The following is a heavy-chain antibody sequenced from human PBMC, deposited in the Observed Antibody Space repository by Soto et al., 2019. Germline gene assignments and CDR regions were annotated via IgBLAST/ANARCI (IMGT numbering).Heavy chain of an antibody. Sequence: PGESLKISCKGSGYSFTSYWIGWVRQMPGKGLEWIGIIYPGDSDTRYSPSFQGQVTISADKSISTAYLQWSSLKASDTAFFYFARHYLDDYGDYYYYYYGMDVGGQGTTVTVSS. CDR1: GYSFTSYW. V-gene: IGHV5-51*01. D-gene: IGHD4-17*01. J-gene: IGHJ6*02. CDR2: IYPGDSDT. CDR3: ARHYLDDYGDYYYYYYGMDV.